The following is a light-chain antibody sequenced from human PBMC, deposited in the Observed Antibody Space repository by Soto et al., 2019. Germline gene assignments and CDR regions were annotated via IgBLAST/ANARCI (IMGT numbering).Light chain of an antibody. V-gene: IGKV3-11*01. J-gene: IGKJ1*01. CDR1: QSVSSY. Sequence: EIVLTQSPATLSLSPCERATLSCRASQSVSSYLAWYQQKPGQAPRLLIYDASNRATGIPARFSGSGSGTDFTLTISSLEPEDFAVYYCQQDYNFWTFGQGTKVDIK. CDR2: DAS. CDR3: QQDYNFWT.